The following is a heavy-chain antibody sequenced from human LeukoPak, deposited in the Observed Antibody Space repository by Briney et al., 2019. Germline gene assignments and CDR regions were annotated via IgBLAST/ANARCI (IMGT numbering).Heavy chain of an antibody. CDR2: INPNSGGT. V-gene: IGHV1-2*04. J-gene: IGHJ4*02. Sequence: HEASVKVSCKASGYTFTGYYMHWVRQAPGQGLEWMGWINPNSGGTNYAQKFQGWVTMTRDTSISTAYMELSRLRSDDTAVYYCARVRVSSIAVAGLDYWGQGTLVTVSS. CDR3: ARVRVSSIAVAGLDY. CDR1: GYTFTGYY. D-gene: IGHD6-19*01.